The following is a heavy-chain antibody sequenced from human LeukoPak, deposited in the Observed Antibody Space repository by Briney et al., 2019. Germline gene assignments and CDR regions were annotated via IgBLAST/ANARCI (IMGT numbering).Heavy chain of an antibody. CDR2: ISYDGSNK. V-gene: IGHV3-30-3*01. CDR3: AREIIAVAGLPLDY. J-gene: IGHJ4*02. Sequence: GGSLRLSCAASGFTFSSYAMHWVRQAPGKGLEWVAVISYDGSNKYYADSVKGRFTIPRDNSKNTLYLQMNSLRAEDTAVYYCAREIIAVAGLPLDYWGQGTLVTVSS. D-gene: IGHD6-19*01. CDR1: GFTFSSYA.